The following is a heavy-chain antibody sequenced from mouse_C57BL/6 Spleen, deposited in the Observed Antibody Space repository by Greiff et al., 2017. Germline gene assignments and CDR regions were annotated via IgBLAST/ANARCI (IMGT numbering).Heavy chain of an antibody. D-gene: IGHD1-1*01. V-gene: IGHV1-64*01. CDR2: IHPNSGST. CDR3: AIYYYGSFGY. CDR1: GYTFTSYW. J-gene: IGHJ2*01. Sequence: QVQLKQPGAELVKPGASVKLSCKASGYTFTSYWMHWVKQRPGQGLEWIGMIHPNSGSTNYNEKFKSKATLTADKSSSTAYMQLSILTSEDSAVYYCAIYYYGSFGYWGQGTTLTVSS.